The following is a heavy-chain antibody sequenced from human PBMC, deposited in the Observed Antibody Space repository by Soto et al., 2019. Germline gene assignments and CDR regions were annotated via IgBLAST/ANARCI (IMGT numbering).Heavy chain of an antibody. J-gene: IGHJ6*03. CDR3: ARDFRDIVVVVAENYYYYMDV. CDR1: GFTFSSYS. D-gene: IGHD2-15*01. Sequence: EVQLVESGGGLVKPGGSLRLSCAASGFTFSSYSMNWVRQAPGKGLEWVSSISSSSSYIYYADSVKGRFTISRDNAKKSLYLQMNSLRAEDTAVYYCARDFRDIVVVVAENYYYYMDVWGKGTTVTVSS. CDR2: ISSSSSYI. V-gene: IGHV3-21*01.